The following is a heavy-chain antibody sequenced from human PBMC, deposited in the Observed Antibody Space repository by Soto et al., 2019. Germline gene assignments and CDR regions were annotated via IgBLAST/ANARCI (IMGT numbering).Heavy chain of an antibody. CDR3: ASSVRVVYQLLGDYYYVMDG. J-gene: IGHJ6*02. V-gene: IGHV1-18*01. Sequence: ASVKVSCKASGYTFTSYGISWVRQAPGQGLEWMGWISAYNGNTNYAQKLQGRVTMTTDTSTSTAYMELRSLRSDDTAVYYCASSVRVVYQLLGDYYYVMDGWGQGTTVTVSS. CDR1: GYTFTSYG. D-gene: IGHD2-2*01. CDR2: ISAYNGNT.